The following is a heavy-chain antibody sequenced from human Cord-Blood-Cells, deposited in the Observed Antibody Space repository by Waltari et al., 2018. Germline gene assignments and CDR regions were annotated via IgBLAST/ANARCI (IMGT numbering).Heavy chain of an antibody. D-gene: IGHD3-10*01. Sequence: EVQLVESGGGLVQPGGSLRLSCAASGFTFSSYWMHWVRQAQGKGLVWVSRINSDGSSTSYADSVKGRFTISRDNAKNTLYLQMNSLRAEDTAVYYCAREEVVTMVRGVKTSGVDYWGQGTLVTVSS. J-gene: IGHJ4*02. CDR1: GFTFSSYW. CDR2: INSDGSST. V-gene: IGHV3-74*01. CDR3: AREEVVTMVRGVKTSGVDY.